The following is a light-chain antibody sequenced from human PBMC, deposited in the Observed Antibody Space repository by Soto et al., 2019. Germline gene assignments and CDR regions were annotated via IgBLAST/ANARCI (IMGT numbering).Light chain of an antibody. CDR2: EGS. CDR3: CSYSASSTPYV. Sequence: QSALTQPASVSGSPGQSITISCTGTSSDVGSYNLVSWYQQHPGKAPKLMIYEGSKRPSGVSNRFSGSKSGNTASLTISGLQAEDEADDYCCSYSASSTPYVFGTGTKLTVL. J-gene: IGLJ1*01. V-gene: IGLV2-23*01. CDR1: SSDVGSYNL.